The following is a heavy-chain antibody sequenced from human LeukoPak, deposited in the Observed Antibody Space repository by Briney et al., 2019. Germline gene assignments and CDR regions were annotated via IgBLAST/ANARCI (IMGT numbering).Heavy chain of an antibody. D-gene: IGHD4-23*01. Sequence: GGSLRLSCAVSGFTFSSYAMHWVRQAPGKGLEWVAVISYDGSNKYYADSVKGRFTISRDNSKNTLYLQMNSLRAEDTAVYYCARDQSITVVTYIDYWGQGTLVTVSS. CDR1: GFTFSSYA. CDR3: ARDQSITVVTYIDY. V-gene: IGHV3-30*04. J-gene: IGHJ4*02. CDR2: ISYDGSNK.